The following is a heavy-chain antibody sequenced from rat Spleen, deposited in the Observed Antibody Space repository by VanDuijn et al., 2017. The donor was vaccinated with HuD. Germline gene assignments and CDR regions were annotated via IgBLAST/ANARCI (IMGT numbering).Heavy chain of an antibody. V-gene: IGHV5-25*01. CDR3: AKDMYGYSSSPMDA. CDR1: GFTFSSFP. Sequence: EVQLVESGGGLVQPGGSLKLSCAASGFTFSSFPMAWVRQDPKKGLEWVASISSGGDDTFYLDSLQGRFTISRDNAKSTLYLQMDSLRSEDTATYYGAKDMYGYSSSPMDAWGQGASVTVSS. D-gene: IGHD1-2*01. CDR2: ISSGGDDT. J-gene: IGHJ4*01.